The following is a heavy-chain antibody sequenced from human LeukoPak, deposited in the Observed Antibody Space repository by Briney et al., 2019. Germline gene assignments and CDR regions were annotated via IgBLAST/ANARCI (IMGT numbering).Heavy chain of an antibody. CDR1: GGSISSGGYY. V-gene: IGHV4-31*03. Sequence: PSETLSLTCIVSGGSISSGGYYWSWIRQHPGKGLEWIGYIYHSGSTNYNPSLKSRVTISIDTSKNQFALKLSSVTAADTAVYYCARGRAYYDILTGYPSTTFDYWGQGTLVTVSS. CDR2: IYHSGST. D-gene: IGHD3-9*01. J-gene: IGHJ4*02. CDR3: ARGRAYYDILTGYPSTTFDY.